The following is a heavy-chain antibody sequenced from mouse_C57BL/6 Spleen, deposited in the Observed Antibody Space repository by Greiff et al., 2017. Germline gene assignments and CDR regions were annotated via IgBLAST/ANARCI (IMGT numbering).Heavy chain of an antibody. CDR1: GYSFTDYN. CDR2: INPNYGTT. V-gene: IGHV1-39*01. Sequence: VQLQQPGPELVKPGASVKISCKASGYSFTDYNMNWVKQSNGKSLEWIGVINPNYGTTSYNQKFKGKATLIVDQSSSTAYMQLNSLTSKDSAVYYCARSPGYRYYYAMGYWGQGASVTVSS. CDR3: ARSPGYRYYYAMGY. D-gene: IGHD1-2*01. J-gene: IGHJ4*01.